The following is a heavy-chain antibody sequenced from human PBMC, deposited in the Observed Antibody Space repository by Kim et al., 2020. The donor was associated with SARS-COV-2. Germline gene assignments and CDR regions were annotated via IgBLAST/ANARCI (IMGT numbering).Heavy chain of an antibody. V-gene: IGHV3-7*01. CDR3: ARDASVAGIDGLDI. CDR2: IKQDGSEK. Sequence: GGSLRLSCVAPGFTLRRYWMTWVRQAPGKGLEWVANIKQDGSEKYYVDSVKGRFTITEDNAKNSLYLQMNSLRAEDTAVYYCARDASVAGIDGLDIWGEGKKVTVSS. CDR1: GFTLRRYW. D-gene: IGHD6-19*01. J-gene: IGHJ3*02.